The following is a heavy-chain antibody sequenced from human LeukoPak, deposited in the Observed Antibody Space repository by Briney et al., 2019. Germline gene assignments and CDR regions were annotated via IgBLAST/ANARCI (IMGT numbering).Heavy chain of an antibody. V-gene: IGHV1-2*02. CDR3: ARVIHPGSGWAVGI. D-gene: IGHD6-25*01. Sequence: ASVKVSCKASGYTFTGYYMHWVRQAPGQGLEWMGWINPNSGGTNYAQKFQGRVNMTRDTSIRTAYMELSRLRSEDTAVYYCARVIHPGSGWAVGIWGQGTMVTVSS. CDR2: INPNSGGT. CDR1: GYTFTGYY. J-gene: IGHJ3*02.